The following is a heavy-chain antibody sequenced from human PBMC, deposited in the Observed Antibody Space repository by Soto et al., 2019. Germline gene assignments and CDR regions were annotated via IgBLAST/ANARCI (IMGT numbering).Heavy chain of an antibody. CDR3: AKEKDRIFDY. J-gene: IGHJ4*02. Sequence: PGGSLRLSCAGSGFTFDYHTMHWVRQAPGKGLEWVSLITWDAGSAFYADSVRGRFTISRDNSKNSLYLQMNSLRTEDSALYYCAKEKDRIFDYWGRGTPVPVSS. V-gene: IGHV3-43*01. CDR1: GFTFDYHT. CDR2: ITWDAGSA.